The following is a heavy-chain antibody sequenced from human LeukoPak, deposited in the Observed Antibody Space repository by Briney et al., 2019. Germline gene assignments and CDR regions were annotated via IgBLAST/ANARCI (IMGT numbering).Heavy chain of an antibody. CDR1: GFTFTSYA. V-gene: IGHV3-23*01. CDR3: VKIAPDLP. J-gene: IGHJ5*02. CDR2: ISDNGGSI. Sequence: GGSLRLSCAVSGFTFTSYAMTWVRQAPGKGLEWVSAISDNGGSIFYADSVKGRFTISRDNSKNSLYLQMNSLRADDTAVYYCVKIAPDLPWGQGTLVTVS. D-gene: IGHD2-21*01.